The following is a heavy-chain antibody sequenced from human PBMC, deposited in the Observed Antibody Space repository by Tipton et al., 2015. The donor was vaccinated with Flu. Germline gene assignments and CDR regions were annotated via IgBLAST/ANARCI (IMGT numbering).Heavy chain of an antibody. D-gene: IGHD3-22*01. CDR1: GYSISSGYY. CDR3: ARDYFDSSGNYQGDVFHI. V-gene: IGHV4-38-2*02. Sequence: GLVKPSGTLSLTCAVSGYSISSGYYWNWIRQTPGKGLEWIGNIYHTGTTTYNPSLKSRVTISVDTSKNEFSLKLTSVTAADTAVYYCARDYFDSSGNYQGDVFHIWGRGTKVTVS. CDR2: IYHTGTT. J-gene: IGHJ3*02.